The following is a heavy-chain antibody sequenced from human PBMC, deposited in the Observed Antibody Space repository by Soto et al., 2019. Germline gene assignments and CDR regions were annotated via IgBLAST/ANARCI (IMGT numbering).Heavy chain of an antibody. D-gene: IGHD5-18*01. Sequence: PSQTLSLTCAISGDSVSSNSAAWNWIRQSPSRGLEWLGRTYYRSKWYNDYAVSVKSRITINPDTSKNQFSLQLNSVTPEDTAVYYCARDDGYSYGFYYYGMDVWGQGTTVTVSS. V-gene: IGHV6-1*01. J-gene: IGHJ6*02. CDR3: ARDDGYSYGFYYYGMDV. CDR2: TYYRSKWYN. CDR1: GDSVSSNSAA.